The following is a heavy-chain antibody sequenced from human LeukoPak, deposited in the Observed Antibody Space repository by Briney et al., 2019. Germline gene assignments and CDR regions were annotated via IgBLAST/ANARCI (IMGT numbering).Heavy chain of an antibody. CDR3: SRPFFTRKSVAALY. CDR1: GYTFTDYY. Sequence: ASVKVSCKASGYTFTDYYMHWVRQAPGQGLEWMGYINPNSGGTNYAQKFQGRVTMTRDASISTAYMELSRLRSNDTAVYYCSRPFFTRKSVAALYWGQGTLVTVSS. J-gene: IGHJ4*02. D-gene: IGHD6-6*01. CDR2: INPNSGGT. V-gene: IGHV1-2*02.